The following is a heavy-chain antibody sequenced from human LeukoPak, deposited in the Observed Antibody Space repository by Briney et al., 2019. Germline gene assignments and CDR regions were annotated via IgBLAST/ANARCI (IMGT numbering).Heavy chain of an antibody. CDR2: INSDGSST. Sequence: GGSLRLSCAASGFTFSSYWMHWVRQAPGKGLVWVSHINSDGSSTSYADSVKGRFTISRDNAKNTLYLQMNSLRAEDTAVYYCARTRRYSYVDYWGQGTLVTVSS. D-gene: IGHD5-18*01. V-gene: IGHV3-74*01. J-gene: IGHJ4*02. CDR3: ARTRRYSYVDY. CDR1: GFTFSSYW.